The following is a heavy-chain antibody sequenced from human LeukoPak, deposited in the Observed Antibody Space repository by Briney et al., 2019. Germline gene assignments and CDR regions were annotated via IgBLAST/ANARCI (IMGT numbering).Heavy chain of an antibody. V-gene: IGHV3-30-3*01. J-gene: IGHJ5*02. Sequence: PGRSLRLSCAASGFTFSSYAMHWVRQAPGKGLEWVAVISYDGSNKYYADSVKGRFTISRDNSKNTLYLQVNSLRAEDTAVYYCARDRNYGFWSGLRGFVFDPWGQGTLVTVSS. CDR3: ARDRNYGFWSGLRGFVFDP. CDR1: GFTFSSYA. CDR2: ISYDGSNK. D-gene: IGHD3-3*01.